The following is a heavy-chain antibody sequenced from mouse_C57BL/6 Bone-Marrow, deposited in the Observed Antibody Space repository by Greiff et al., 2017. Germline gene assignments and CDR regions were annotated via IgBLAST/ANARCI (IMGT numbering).Heavy chain of an antibody. V-gene: IGHV2-2*01. CDR1: GFSLTSYG. J-gene: IGHJ3*01. CDR2: IWRGGST. Sequence: QVQLQQSGPGLVQPSPSLTITCTASGFSLTSYGVHWVRQCPGQGLEWLGEIWRGGSTDYNAAIISSVDISKDNSKSQVFFKMNSLQADDTAIYYCAGRCGFAYWGQGTLVTVSA. CDR3: AGRCGFAY.